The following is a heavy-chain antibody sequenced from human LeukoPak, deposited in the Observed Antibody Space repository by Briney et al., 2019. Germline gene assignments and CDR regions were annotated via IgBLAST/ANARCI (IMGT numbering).Heavy chain of an antibody. V-gene: IGHV3-48*01. J-gene: IGHJ4*02. D-gene: IGHD3-22*01. Sequence: PGGSLRLSCAASGFTFSSYSMMWVRQAPGKGLEWVSYISSSSTTIHYADSVKGRFPISRDNAKNPVYLQMNSLRAEDTAVYYCARDRHKYNHDGSGYPPYWGQGTLVTVSS. CDR3: ARDRHKYNHDGSGYPPY. CDR1: GFTFSSYS. CDR2: ISSSSTTI.